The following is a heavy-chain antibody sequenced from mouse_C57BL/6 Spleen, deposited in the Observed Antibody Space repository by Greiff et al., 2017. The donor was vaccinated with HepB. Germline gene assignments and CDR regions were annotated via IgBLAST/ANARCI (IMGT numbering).Heavy chain of an antibody. CDR2: ISSGGDYI. Sequence: EVMLVESGEGLVKPGGSLKLSCAASGFTFSSYAMSWVRQTPEKRLEWVAYISSGGDYIYYADTVKGRFTISRDNARNTLYLQMSSLKSEDTAMYYCTRAPYYYGSSYYWYFDVWGTGTTVTVSS. V-gene: IGHV5-9-1*02. CDR1: GFTFSSYA. J-gene: IGHJ1*03. D-gene: IGHD1-1*01. CDR3: TRAPYYYGSSYYWYFDV.